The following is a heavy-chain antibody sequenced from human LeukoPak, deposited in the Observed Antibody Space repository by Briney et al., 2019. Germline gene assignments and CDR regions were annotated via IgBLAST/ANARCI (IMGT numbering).Heavy chain of an antibody. D-gene: IGHD1-26*01. V-gene: IGHV3-23*01. Sequence: PGGSLRLSCAASGFTFSNAWMSWVRQAPGKGLEWVSAISGSGGSTYYADSVKGRFTISRDNSKNTLYLQMNSLRAEDTAVYYCAVERTSGYFDYWGQGTLVTVSS. CDR3: AVERTSGYFDY. CDR2: ISGSGGST. J-gene: IGHJ4*02. CDR1: GFTFSNAW.